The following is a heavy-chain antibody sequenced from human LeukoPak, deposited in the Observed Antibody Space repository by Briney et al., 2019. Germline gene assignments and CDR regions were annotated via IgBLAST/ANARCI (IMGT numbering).Heavy chain of an antibody. CDR3: ARDRGYSNYYDY. D-gene: IGHD5-12*01. J-gene: IGHJ4*02. CDR2: ISKTSNTR. V-gene: IGHV3-48*02. CDR1: GFTFSSHG. Sequence: PGGSLRLSCAASGFTFSSHGMDWVRQTPGKGLEWVSFISKTSNTRDYADSVKGRFTISRDNDKNPLSLQMNSLRDEDTAVYYCARDRGYSNYYDYWGQGTLVTVSS.